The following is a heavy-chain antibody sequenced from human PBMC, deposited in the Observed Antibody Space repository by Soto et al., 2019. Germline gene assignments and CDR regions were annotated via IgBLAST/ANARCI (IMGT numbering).Heavy chain of an antibody. V-gene: IGHV3-21*01. CDR3: ARAVDHYYYMDV. CDR2: ISSSSGYI. CDR1: GFTFSSYS. Sequence: GGSLRLSCAASGFTFSSYSMNWVRQAPGKGLEWVSSISSSSGYIYYADSVKGRFTISRDNAKNSLYLQMNSLRAEDTAVYYCARAVDHYYYMDVWGKGTTVTVSS. D-gene: IGHD5-12*01. J-gene: IGHJ6*03.